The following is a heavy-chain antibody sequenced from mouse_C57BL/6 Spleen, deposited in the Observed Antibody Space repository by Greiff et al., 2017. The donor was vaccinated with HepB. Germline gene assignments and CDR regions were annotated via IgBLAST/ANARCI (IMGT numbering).Heavy chain of an antibody. J-gene: IGHJ2*01. Sequence: QVQLQQSGAELVKPGASVKISCKASGYAFSSYWMNWVKQRPGKGLEWIGQIYPGDGDTNYNGKFKGKATLTADKSSSTAYMQLSSLTSEDSAVYFCARDYCGSSYGYWGQGTTLTVSS. CDR3: ARDYCGSSYGY. V-gene: IGHV1-80*01. CDR1: GYAFSSYW. CDR2: IYPGDGDT. D-gene: IGHD1-1*01.